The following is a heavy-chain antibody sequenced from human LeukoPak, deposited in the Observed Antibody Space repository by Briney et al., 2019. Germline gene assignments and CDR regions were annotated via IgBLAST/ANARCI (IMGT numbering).Heavy chain of an antibody. CDR1: GGSISSYY. CDR2: IYDSGST. D-gene: IGHD6-13*01. J-gene: IGHJ6*02. V-gene: IGHV4-59*01. Sequence: SETLSLTCTVSGGSISSYYWSWIRQPPGKGLEWIGYIYDSGSTNYNPSLKSRVTISVDTSKNQFSLKLSSVTAADTAVYYCARVSGVAAGYYYYYGMDVWGQGTTVTVSS. CDR3: ARVSGVAAGYYYYYGMDV.